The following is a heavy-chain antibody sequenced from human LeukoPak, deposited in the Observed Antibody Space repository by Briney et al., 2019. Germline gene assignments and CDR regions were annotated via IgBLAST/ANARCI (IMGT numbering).Heavy chain of an antibody. J-gene: IGHJ4*02. Sequence: GGSLRLSCAASGFTFSSYEMNWVRQAPGKGLEWVSYISSSGSTIYYADSVKGRFTISRDNAKNSLYLQMNNLRAEDTAVYYCARAGPVPTSDGGPIADSWGQGTLVTVSS. CDR3: ARAGPVPTSDGGPIADS. CDR2: ISSSGSTI. CDR1: GFTFSSYE. V-gene: IGHV3-48*03. D-gene: IGHD4-17*01.